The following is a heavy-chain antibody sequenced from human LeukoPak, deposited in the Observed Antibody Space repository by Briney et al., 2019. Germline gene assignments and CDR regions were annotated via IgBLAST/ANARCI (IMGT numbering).Heavy chain of an antibody. Sequence: PSETLSLTCTVSGDSINSYYWSWIRQPPGKGLEWIGYIYYTGTTKYNPSLKSRVTISLDTSKNQFSLKLSSVTAADTAVYYCARSVEGYCRGGSCYYYSYYMDVWGKGTTVTVSS. CDR2: IYYTGTT. CDR1: GDSINSYY. CDR3: ARSVEGYCRGGSCYYYSYYMDV. J-gene: IGHJ6*03. D-gene: IGHD2-15*01. V-gene: IGHV4-59*01.